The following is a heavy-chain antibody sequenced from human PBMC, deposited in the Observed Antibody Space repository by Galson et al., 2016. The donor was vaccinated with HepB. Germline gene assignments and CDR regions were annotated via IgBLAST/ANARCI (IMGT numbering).Heavy chain of an antibody. D-gene: IGHD3-3*01. CDR3: AKDLRGYYDFLFGMDV. J-gene: IGHJ6*02. Sequence: TLRLSCAASGFSFSNHGMHWVRQAPGKGRDEVAGKAYEVNNKYQRDSVTGRFTISRGNSKNTLFLQMNSLRAEDTAVYYCAKDLRGYYDFLFGMDVWGQGTTVTVSS. V-gene: IGHV3-30*18. CDR1: GFSFSNHG. CDR2: KAYEVNNK.